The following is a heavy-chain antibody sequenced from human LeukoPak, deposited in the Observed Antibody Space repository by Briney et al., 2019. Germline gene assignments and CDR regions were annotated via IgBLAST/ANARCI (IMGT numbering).Heavy chain of an antibody. CDR1: GGSFSGYY. CDR2: INHSGST. CDR3: ARESGSGSYYKFDF. D-gene: IGHD3-10*01. J-gene: IGHJ4*02. V-gene: IGHV4-34*01. Sequence: PSETLSLTCAVYGGSFSGYYWSWIRQPPGKGLEWIGEINHSGSTNYNPSLKSRVTISVDMSKNQFSLKLCSVTAADTAVYYCARESGSGSYYKFDFWGQGTLVTVSS.